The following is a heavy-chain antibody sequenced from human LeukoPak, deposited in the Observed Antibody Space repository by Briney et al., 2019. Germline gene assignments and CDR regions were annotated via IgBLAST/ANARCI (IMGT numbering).Heavy chain of an antibody. CDR3: ARGQLGSGMDDP. J-gene: IGHJ5*02. CDR1: GGSMRNYY. Sequence: SGTLSLTCTVSGGSMRNYYWSWIRQPPGKGLEWIGYIYYSGGTNYNPSLKSRVTISVDTSKNQFSLKLTSVTAADTAVYYCARGQLGSGMDDPWGQGTLVTVSS. D-gene: IGHD3-10*01. V-gene: IGHV4-59*01. CDR2: IYYSGGT.